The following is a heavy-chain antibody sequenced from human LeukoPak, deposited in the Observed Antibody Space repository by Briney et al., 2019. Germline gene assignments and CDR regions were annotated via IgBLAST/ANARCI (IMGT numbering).Heavy chain of an antibody. J-gene: IGHJ3*02. CDR1: GGSISTGGYY. CDR3: ARAYDNSNNYYFDAFDI. V-gene: IGHV4-31*03. Sequence: SETLSLTCTVSGGSISTGGYYWSWIRQHPGRGLEWIGYIYNTGSAYYNPSLESRVTISVDTSRNQFSLKLSSVTAADTAVYYCARAYDNSNNYYFDAFDIWGQGTMVTVSS. D-gene: IGHD3-22*01. CDR2: IYNTGSA.